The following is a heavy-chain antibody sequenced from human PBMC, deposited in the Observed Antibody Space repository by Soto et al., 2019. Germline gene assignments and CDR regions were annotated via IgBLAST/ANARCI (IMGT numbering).Heavy chain of an antibody. D-gene: IGHD2-2*01. V-gene: IGHV1-69*01. J-gene: IGHJ5*02. CDR1: GGTFSSYA. CDR3: ASNPISYCSSTSCYGWFDP. Sequence: QVQLVQSGAEVKKPGSSVKVSCKASGGTFSSYAISWVRQAPGQGLEWMGGIIPIFGTANYAQKFQGRVTITADESTSTAYMELISLRSEDTAVYYCASNPISYCSSTSCYGWFDPWGQGTLVTVSS. CDR2: IIPIFGTA.